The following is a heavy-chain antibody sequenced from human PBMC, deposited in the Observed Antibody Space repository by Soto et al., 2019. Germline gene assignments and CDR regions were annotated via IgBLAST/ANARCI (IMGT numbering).Heavy chain of an antibody. CDR3: AKDYPLSGGYSYGYSYYFDY. Sequence: GGSLRLSCAASGFTFSSYAMSWVRQAPGKGLEWVSAISGSGGSTYYADSVKGRFTISRDNSKNTLYLQMNSLRAEDTAVYYCAKDYPLSGGYSYGYSYYFDYWGQGTLVTVSS. CDR2: ISGSGGST. D-gene: IGHD5-18*01. J-gene: IGHJ4*02. CDR1: GFTFSSYA. V-gene: IGHV3-23*01.